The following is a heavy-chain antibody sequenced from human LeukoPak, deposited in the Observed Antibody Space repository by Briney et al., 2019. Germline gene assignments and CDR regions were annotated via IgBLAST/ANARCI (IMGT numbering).Heavy chain of an antibody. Sequence: SETLSLTCTVSGGSISSYYWSWIRQPPGKGLEWIGYIYYSGSTNYNPSLKGRVTISVDTSKNQFSLKLSSVTAADTAVYYCARVEAAAVYYFDYWGQGTLVTVSS. V-gene: IGHV4-59*01. CDR3: ARVEAAAVYYFDY. CDR1: GGSISSYY. D-gene: IGHD6-13*01. CDR2: IYYSGST. J-gene: IGHJ4*02.